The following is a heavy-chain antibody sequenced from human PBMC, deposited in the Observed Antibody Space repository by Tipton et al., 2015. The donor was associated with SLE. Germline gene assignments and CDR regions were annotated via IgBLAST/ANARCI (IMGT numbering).Heavy chain of an antibody. CDR1: GYTFTSYY. CDR3: ARPDRAGREFRSDY. CDR2: INPSGGST. J-gene: IGHJ4*02. Sequence: QSGAEVKKPGASVKVSCKASGYTFTSYYMHWVRQAPGQGLEWMGIINPSGGSTSYAQKFQGRVTMTRDTSTSTVYMELSSLRSECTAVYCCARPDRAGREFRSDYWGQGTLVTVST. V-gene: IGHV1-46*03. D-gene: IGHD1-26*01.